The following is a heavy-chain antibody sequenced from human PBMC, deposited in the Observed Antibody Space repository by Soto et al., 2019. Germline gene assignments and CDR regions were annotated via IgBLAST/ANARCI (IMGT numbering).Heavy chain of an antibody. V-gene: IGHV4-59*08. CDR3: ARLLWGGRGPWYLDV. J-gene: IGHJ2*01. CDR2: IHYSGST. D-gene: IGHD2-21*01. Sequence: SETLSLTCTVSGGSTNSYYWSWIRQPPGKGLEWIGYIHYSGSTKYNPSLESRVTMSLDMSKNQFSLKLYSMTAADTAMYYCARLLWGGRGPWYLDVWGRGTLVTVSS. CDR1: GGSTNSYY.